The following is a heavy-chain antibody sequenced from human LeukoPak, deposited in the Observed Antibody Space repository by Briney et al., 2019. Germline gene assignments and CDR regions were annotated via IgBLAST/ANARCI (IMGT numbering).Heavy chain of an antibody. CDR2: IIPIFGTA. D-gene: IGHD4-23*01. J-gene: IGHJ3*02. V-gene: IGHV1-69*13. CDR1: GGTFSSYA. CDR3: ATRAVVTPDAFDI. Sequence: SVKVSCKASGGTFSSYAISWVRQAPGQGLEWMGGIIPIFGTANYAQKFQGRVTITADESTSTAYMELSSLRSEDTAVYYCATRAVVTPDAFDIWGQGTMVTVSS.